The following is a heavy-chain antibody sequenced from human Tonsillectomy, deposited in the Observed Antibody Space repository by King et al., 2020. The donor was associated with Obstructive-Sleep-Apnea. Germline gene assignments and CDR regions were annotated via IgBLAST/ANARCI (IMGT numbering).Heavy chain of an antibody. J-gene: IGHJ4*02. CDR2: ISSSSSYT. CDR3: ARDLSSPTYYYDSTPFDY. Sequence: VQLVESGGGLVKPGGSLRLSCAASGFTFSDYYMSWIRQAPGKGLEWVSYISSSSSYTNYADSVKGRFAISRDNAKNSLYLQMNSLRAEDTAVYYCARDLSSPTYYYDSTPFDYWGQGTLVTVSS. CDR1: GFTFSDYY. D-gene: IGHD3-22*01. V-gene: IGHV3-11*06.